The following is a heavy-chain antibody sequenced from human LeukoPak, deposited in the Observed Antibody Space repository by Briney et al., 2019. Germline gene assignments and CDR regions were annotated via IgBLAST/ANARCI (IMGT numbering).Heavy chain of an antibody. Sequence: SETLSLTCTVSGGSISSSNHYWGWIRQPPGKGLEWIGTIYYSGSTYYNPSLKSRLTISVDTSKNQFSLKLSSVTAADTAVYYCARRGSLAVVNDAFDIWGQGTMVTVSS. CDR1: GGSISSSNHY. J-gene: IGHJ3*02. D-gene: IGHD3-3*02. V-gene: IGHV4-39*01. CDR3: ARRGSLAVVNDAFDI. CDR2: IYYSGST.